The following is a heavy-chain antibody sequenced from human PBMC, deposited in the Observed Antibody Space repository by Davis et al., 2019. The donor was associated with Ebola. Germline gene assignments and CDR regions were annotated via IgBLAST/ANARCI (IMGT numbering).Heavy chain of an antibody. D-gene: IGHD4-11*01. V-gene: IGHV4-59*01. J-gene: IGHJ6*02. Sequence: SETLSLTCTVSGGSISSYYWRWIRQPPGKGLEWIGYIYYSGSTNYNPSLKSRVTISVDTSKNQFSLKLSSVTAADTAVYYWARVSTLYYYYGMDVWGQGTTVTVSS. CDR3: ARVSTLYYYYGMDV. CDR1: GGSISSYY. CDR2: IYYSGST.